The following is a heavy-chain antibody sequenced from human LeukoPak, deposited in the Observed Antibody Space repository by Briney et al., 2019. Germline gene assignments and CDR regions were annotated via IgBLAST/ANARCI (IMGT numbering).Heavy chain of an antibody. CDR2: IYYSGST. J-gene: IGHJ4*02. CDR3: ARVSPDREGSGSFDY. D-gene: IGHD3-10*01. Sequence: SETLSLTCTVSGGSIGSSSYYWGWIRQPPGKGLEWIGSIYYSGSTYYNPSLKSRVTISVDTSKNQFSLKLSSVTAADTAVYYCARVSPDREGSGSFDYWGQGTLVTVSS. V-gene: IGHV4-39*01. CDR1: GGSIGSSSYY.